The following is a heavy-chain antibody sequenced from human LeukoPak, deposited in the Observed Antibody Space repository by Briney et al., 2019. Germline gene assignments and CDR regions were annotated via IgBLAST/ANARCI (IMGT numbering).Heavy chain of an antibody. CDR2: ISYDGSNK. CDR1: GFTFSSYG. CDR3: AKVRVGTAHFDI. J-gene: IGHJ3*02. V-gene: IGHV3-30*18. Sequence: GRSLRLSCAASGFTFSSYGMHWVRQAPGKGLEWVAVISYDGSNKYYADSVKGRFTISRDNSKNTLYLQMNSLRPEDTAVYYCAKVRVGTAHFDIWGQGTLVTVSS. D-gene: IGHD2-15*01.